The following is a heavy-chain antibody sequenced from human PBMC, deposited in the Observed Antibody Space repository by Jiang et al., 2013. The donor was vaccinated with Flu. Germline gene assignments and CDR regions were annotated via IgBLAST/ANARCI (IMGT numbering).Heavy chain of an antibody. CDR1: GFIFSEYA. CDR2: YQGMEVK. Sequence: ASGFIFSEYAIRMGTARLQARGWSGWQLYQGMEVKNITLTPSKGRSTIFRDNSLNTVYLQMNSLRVEDTALYYCAREVSYKGELDYWGQGTLVTVSS. D-gene: IGHD3-10*01. CDR3: AREVSYKGELDY. J-gene: IGHJ4*02. V-gene: IGHV3-30*04.